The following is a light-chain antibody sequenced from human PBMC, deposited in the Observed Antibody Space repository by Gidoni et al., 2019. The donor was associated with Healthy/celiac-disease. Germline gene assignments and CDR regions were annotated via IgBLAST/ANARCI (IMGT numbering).Light chain of an antibody. V-gene: IGKV1-39*01. Sequence: DIRMTQSPSSLPASVGDEVTIPSRASQSISSDLNWYQQKPGKAPKLLTYSASSLQSGVPSRFSGSGSGTAFTLTISSLQPEDFATYYCQQSYSPPCTFGQGTKLEIK. CDR2: SAS. J-gene: IGKJ2*02. CDR3: QQSYSPPCT. CDR1: QSISSD.